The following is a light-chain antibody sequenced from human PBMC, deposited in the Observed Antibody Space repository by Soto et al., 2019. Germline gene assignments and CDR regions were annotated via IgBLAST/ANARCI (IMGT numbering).Light chain of an antibody. CDR2: KAS. CDR3: QHYNSYSEA. V-gene: IGKV1-5*03. CDR1: QTISSW. Sequence: DIQMTQSPSSLSASVGDRATITCRASQTISSWLAWYQQKPGKAPKLLIYKASTLKSGVPSRFSGSGSGTEFTLTISSLQPDDFATYYCQHYNSYSEAVGQGTKVDSK. J-gene: IGKJ1*01.